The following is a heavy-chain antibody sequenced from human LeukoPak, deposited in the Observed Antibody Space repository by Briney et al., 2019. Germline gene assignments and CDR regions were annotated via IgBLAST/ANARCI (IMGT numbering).Heavy chain of an antibody. D-gene: IGHD5-18*01. J-gene: IGHJ4*02. CDR2: TWHDGSNK. CDR1: GFTFSSYG. CDR3: ARDRGYTYGHPFDY. Sequence: GTSLRLSCAASGFTFSSYGMPWVRQAPGKGLEWVALTWHDGSNKYYGDSVKGRFTISRENSKNTLYLQMNSLRAEDTAVYYCARDRGYTYGHPFDYWGQGTLVTVSS. V-gene: IGHV3-33*01.